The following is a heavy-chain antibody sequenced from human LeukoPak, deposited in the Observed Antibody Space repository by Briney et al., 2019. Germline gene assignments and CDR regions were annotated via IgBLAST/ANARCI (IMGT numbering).Heavy chain of an antibody. D-gene: IGHD4-17*01. CDR3: ARDPNGDYIGAFDM. Sequence: GGSLRLSCAVSGITLSNYGMSWVRQAPGKGLEWVAGISDSGGSTSYADSVKGRFTISRDNSKYTLFLQMNSLRAEDTAVYYCARDPNGDYIGAFDMWGPGTMVTVSS. J-gene: IGHJ3*02. V-gene: IGHV3-23*01. CDR1: GITLSNYG. CDR2: ISDSGGST.